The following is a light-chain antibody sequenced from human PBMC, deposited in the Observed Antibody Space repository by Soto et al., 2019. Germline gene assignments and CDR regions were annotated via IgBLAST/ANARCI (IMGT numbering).Light chain of an antibody. CDR1: QSLVYSDGNTY. Sequence: DVGMTQSPLSLPVTLGQPASIPCCSTQSLVYSDGNTYLNWFHPRPGQPPRRLIYKVSNRDSGVPGRFRGSVSGTDFTLEISRVAAEGVGVHFCMEGLHWPLTFGGGPKVEIK. CDR3: MEGLHWPLT. V-gene: IGKV2-30*01. CDR2: KVS. J-gene: IGKJ4*02.